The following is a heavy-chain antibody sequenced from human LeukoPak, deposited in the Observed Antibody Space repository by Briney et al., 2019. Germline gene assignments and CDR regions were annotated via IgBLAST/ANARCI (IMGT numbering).Heavy chain of an antibody. Sequence: GGSLRLSCAASGFTFSSYAMSWVRQAPGKGLEWVSAISGSGGSTYYADSVKGRFTISRDNSKNTLYLQMNSLRAEDTAVYYCAKDYYYGSRGENYFDYWGQGTLVTVSS. J-gene: IGHJ4*02. V-gene: IGHV3-23*01. CDR1: GFTFSSYA. CDR3: AKDYYYGSRGENYFDY. D-gene: IGHD3-22*01. CDR2: ISGSGGST.